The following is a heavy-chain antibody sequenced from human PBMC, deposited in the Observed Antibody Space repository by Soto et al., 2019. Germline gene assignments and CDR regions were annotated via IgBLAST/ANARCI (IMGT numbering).Heavy chain of an antibody. J-gene: IGHJ4*01. CDR3: AKLGGWFYFEY. D-gene: IGHD6-19*01. CDR2: ISGSGGIT. V-gene: IGHV3-23*01. CDR1: GFTLSSYA. Sequence: EVQLLESGGGLVQPGGYLTPSCAASGFTLSSYAMSWVRQAPGKGLEWVSAISGSGGITYYADYVKGRFIISRDNYKHTLSRQMNNLRAEETVVYYRAKLGGWFYFEYWGQRTRGSDFS.